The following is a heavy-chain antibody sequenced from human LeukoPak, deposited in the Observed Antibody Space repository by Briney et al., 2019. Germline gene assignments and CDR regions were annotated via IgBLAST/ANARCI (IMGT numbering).Heavy chain of an antibody. CDR1: GFTFSSYA. V-gene: IGHV3-23*01. CDR3: ATRDYYYYGMDV. CDR2: ISGSGGST. Sequence: QPGGSLRLSCAASGFTFSSYAMNWVRQAPGKGLEWVSAISGSGGSTYCAVSVRGRFTISRDNSKNTLYLQMNSLRAEDTALYYCATRDYYYYGMDVWGQGTTVTVSS. J-gene: IGHJ6*02.